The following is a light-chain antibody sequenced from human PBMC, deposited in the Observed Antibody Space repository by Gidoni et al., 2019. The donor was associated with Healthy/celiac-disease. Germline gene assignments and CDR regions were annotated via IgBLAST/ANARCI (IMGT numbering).Light chain of an antibody. V-gene: IGKV3-15*01. J-gene: IGKJ2*03. CDR2: GAS. CDR1: QSVSSN. Sequence: ATLSCRVSQSVSSNLAWYQQKPGQAPRLLIYGASTRATGIPARFSGSGSGTEFTLTISSLQSEDFAVYYCQQYNNWPPASFGQGTKLEIK. CDR3: QQYNNWPPAS.